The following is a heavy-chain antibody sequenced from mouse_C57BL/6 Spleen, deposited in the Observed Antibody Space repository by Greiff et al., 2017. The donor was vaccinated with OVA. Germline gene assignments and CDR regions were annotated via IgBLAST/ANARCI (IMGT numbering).Heavy chain of an antibody. D-gene: IGHD2-5*01. Sequence: VTLKVSGAELVKPGASVKLSCTASGFNIKDYYMHWVKQRTEQGLEWIGRIDPEDGETKYAPKFQGKATITADTSSNTAYLQLSSLTSEDTAVYYCARGYSNYVRYYAMDYWGQGTSVTVSS. V-gene: IGHV14-2*01. CDR2: IDPEDGET. J-gene: IGHJ4*01. CDR1: GFNIKDYY. CDR3: ARGYSNYVRYYAMDY.